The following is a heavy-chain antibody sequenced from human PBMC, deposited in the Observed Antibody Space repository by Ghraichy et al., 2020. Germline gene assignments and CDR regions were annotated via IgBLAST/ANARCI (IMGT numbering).Heavy chain of an antibody. CDR3: ARDGAAARPRRYFDL. Sequence: GGSLRLSCAASGFTFSSYAMHWVRQAPGKGLEWVAVISYDGSNKYYADSVKGRFTISRDNSKNTLYLQMNSLRAEDTAVYYCARDGAAARPRRYFDLWGRGTLVTVSS. V-gene: IGHV3-30-3*01. CDR1: GFTFSSYA. D-gene: IGHD6-6*01. CDR2: ISYDGSNK. J-gene: IGHJ2*01.